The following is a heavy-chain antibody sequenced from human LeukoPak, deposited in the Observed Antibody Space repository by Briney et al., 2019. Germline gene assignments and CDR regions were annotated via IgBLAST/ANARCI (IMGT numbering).Heavy chain of an antibody. Sequence: GGSLRLSCAASGFTFSSYAMSWVRQAPGKGLEWVSAISGSGGSTYYADSVKGRFTISRDNSKNTLDLQMNSLRAEDTAVYYCAAGTNIVVVVAATLDYWGQGTLVTVSS. D-gene: IGHD2-15*01. V-gene: IGHV3-23*01. J-gene: IGHJ4*02. CDR1: GFTFSSYA. CDR3: AAGTNIVVVVAATLDY. CDR2: ISGSGGST.